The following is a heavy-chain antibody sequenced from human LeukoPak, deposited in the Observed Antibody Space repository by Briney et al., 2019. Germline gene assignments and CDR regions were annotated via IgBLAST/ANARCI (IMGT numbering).Heavy chain of an antibody. D-gene: IGHD6-6*01. CDR2: ISYDGSNK. CDR3: ARDRIAARYYYYYYMDV. J-gene: IGHJ6*03. Sequence: GGSLRLSCAASGFTFSSYAMHWVRQAPGKGLEWVAVISYDGSNKYYADSVKGRFTISRDNSKNTLYLQMNSLRAEDTAVYYCARDRIAARYYYYYYMDVWGKGTTVTVSS. V-gene: IGHV3-30*01. CDR1: GFTFSSYA.